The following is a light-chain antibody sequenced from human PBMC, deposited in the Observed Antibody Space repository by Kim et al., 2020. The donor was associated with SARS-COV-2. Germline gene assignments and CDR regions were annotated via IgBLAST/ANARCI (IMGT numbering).Light chain of an antibody. CDR2: GEF. CDR3: QHYGASLYT. J-gene: IGKJ2*01. V-gene: IGKV3-20*01. CDR1: QGVTSSN. Sequence: LTPGERATLPSGPSQGVTSSNLVWYQHKVGQAPRLLIYGEFTRAAGIPDRFSGSGSGTDFTLTIARLEPEDFAVYYCQHYGASLYTFGQGTKLEI.